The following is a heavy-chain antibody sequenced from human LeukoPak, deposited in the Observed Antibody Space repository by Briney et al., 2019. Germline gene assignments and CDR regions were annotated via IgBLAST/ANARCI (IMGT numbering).Heavy chain of an antibody. D-gene: IGHD1-1*01. Sequence: PGGSLRLSCVASGFTFDDYGMNWVRQAPGKGLEWVSGVRWNGVSTNYAESVKGRFTISRDNAKNSLYLQMNSLRVEDTAFYYCARNRKDRTGTPSGDGDYWGQGTLVTVSS. CDR1: GFTFDDYG. J-gene: IGHJ4*02. V-gene: IGHV3-20*04. CDR3: ARNRKDRTGTPSGDGDY. CDR2: VRWNGVST.